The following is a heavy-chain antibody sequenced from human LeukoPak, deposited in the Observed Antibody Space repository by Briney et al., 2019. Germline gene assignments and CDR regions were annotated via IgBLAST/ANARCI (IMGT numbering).Heavy chain of an antibody. CDR1: GYTFTGNY. J-gene: IGHJ4*02. V-gene: IGHV1-2*02. D-gene: IGHD3-22*01. Sequence: ASVKVSCKASGYTFTGNYMHWVRQAPGQGLEWMGWINPNSGGTNYAQKFQGRVTMTRDTSISTAYMELSRLRSDDTAVYYCARVQMGPDYNDRSYWGQGTLVTVSS. CDR2: INPNSGGT. CDR3: ARVQMGPDYNDRSY.